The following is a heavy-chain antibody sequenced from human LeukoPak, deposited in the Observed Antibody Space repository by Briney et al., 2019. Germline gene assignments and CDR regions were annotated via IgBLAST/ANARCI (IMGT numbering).Heavy chain of an antibody. V-gene: IGHV3-7*01. D-gene: IGHD5-24*01. Sequence: QTGGSLRLSCAASGFTFSSYWMSWVRQAPGKGLEWVANIKEDGSEKYYVDSLKGRFTISRDNAKNTLYLQMNSLRAEDTAVYYCARDYGGDGYSYWGQGTLVTVSS. J-gene: IGHJ4*02. CDR1: GFTFSSYW. CDR3: ARDYGGDGYSY. CDR2: IKEDGSEK.